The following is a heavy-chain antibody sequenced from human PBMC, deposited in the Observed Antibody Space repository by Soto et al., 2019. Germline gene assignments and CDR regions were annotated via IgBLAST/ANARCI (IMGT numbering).Heavy chain of an antibody. V-gene: IGHV3-33*01. CDR2: IWYDGSNK. J-gene: IGHJ6*02. CDR3: AREDWDGNNYYYYGMDV. Sequence: GGSLRLSCAASGFTFSSYGMHWVRQAPGKGLEWVAVIWYDGSNKYYADSVKGRFTISRDNSKNTLYLQMNSLRAEDTAVYYCAREDWDGNNYYYYGMDVWGQGTTVTVSS. D-gene: IGHD3-9*01. CDR1: GFTFSSYG.